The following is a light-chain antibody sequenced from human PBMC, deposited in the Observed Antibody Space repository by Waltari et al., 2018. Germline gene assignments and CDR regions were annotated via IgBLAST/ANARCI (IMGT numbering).Light chain of an antibody. Sequence: DIVMTQSPDSLALSLGERATSNCKSSQSVLYSSNNKNYLAWYQQKPGQPPKLLIYWASTRESGVPDRFSGSGSGTDFTLTISSLQAEDVAVYYCQQYYSTQTFGQGTKLEIK. V-gene: IGKV4-1*01. CDR3: QQYYSTQT. CDR2: WAS. J-gene: IGKJ2*01. CDR1: QSVLYSSNNKNY.